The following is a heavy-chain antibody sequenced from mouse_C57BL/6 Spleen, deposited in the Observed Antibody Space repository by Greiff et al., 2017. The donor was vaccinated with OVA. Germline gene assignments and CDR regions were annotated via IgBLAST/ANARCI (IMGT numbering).Heavy chain of an antibody. J-gene: IGHJ2*01. CDR3: ARYDYYYGSSYFDY. Sequence: EVQLQQSVAELVRPGASVKLSCTASGFTIKNTYMHWVKQRPEQGLEWIGRIDPANGNTKYAPKFQGKATITADTSSNTAYLQLSSLTSEDTAIYYCARYDYYYGSSYFDYWGQGTTLTVSS. CDR1: GFTIKNTY. V-gene: IGHV14-3*01. CDR2: IDPANGNT. D-gene: IGHD1-1*01.